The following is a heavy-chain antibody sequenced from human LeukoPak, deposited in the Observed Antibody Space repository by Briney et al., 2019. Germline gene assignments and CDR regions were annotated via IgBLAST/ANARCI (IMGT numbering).Heavy chain of an antibody. Sequence: SETLSLTCTVSGGSISSYYWSWIRQPPGKGLEWIGYIYYGGSTNYNPSLKSRVTISVDTSKNQFSPKLSSVTAADTAVYYCARVLRYLDYWGQGTLVTVSS. J-gene: IGHJ4*02. V-gene: IGHV4-59*01. CDR1: GGSISSYY. CDR3: ARVLRYLDY. D-gene: IGHD3-9*01. CDR2: IYYGGST.